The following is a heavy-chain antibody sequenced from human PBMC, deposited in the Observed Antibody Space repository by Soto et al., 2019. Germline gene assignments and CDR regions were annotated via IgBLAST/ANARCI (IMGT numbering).Heavy chain of an antibody. J-gene: IGHJ4*02. D-gene: IGHD2-21*02. V-gene: IGHV1-3*05. CDR1: GYTFTSYA. CDR2: INSGNGNT. CDR3: ARSWVVVTEPFY. Sequence: QVQRVQFGAEEKKPGASVKVSCKASGYTFTSYAMHWVRQAPGQWLEWMGWINSGNGNTKYSQKFHGRVTITRVTSTSTAQLERSCLISADTVVYDWARSWVVVTEPFYWDEGTPVTV.